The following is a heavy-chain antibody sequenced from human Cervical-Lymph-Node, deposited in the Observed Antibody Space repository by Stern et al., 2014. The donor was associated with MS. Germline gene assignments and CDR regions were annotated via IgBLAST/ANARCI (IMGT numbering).Heavy chain of an antibody. CDR3: ARAADYYDSSSFYDY. CDR1: GGTFSTYD. V-gene: IGHV1-69*01. Sequence: VQLVQSGNEVKKPGSSVKVACKASGGTFSTYDISWVRQAPGQGLEWMGGIIPTFKKAKYAEKFQDRVTITADEPTSTVYMELSSLRADDTAVYFCARAADYYDSSSFYDYWGQGTQVTVSS. J-gene: IGHJ4*02. D-gene: IGHD3-22*01. CDR2: IIPTFKKA.